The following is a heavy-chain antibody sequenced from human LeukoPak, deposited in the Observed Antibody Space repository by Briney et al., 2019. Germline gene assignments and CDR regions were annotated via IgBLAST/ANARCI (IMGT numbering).Heavy chain of an antibody. D-gene: IGHD2-15*01. CDR1: GFTFSSYS. V-gene: IGHV3-21*01. CDR3: ARDEGVVAATTYYYYGMDV. J-gene: IGHJ6*02. CDR2: ISSSSSYI. Sequence: GGSLRLSCAASGFTFSSYSMNWVRQAPGKGLEWVSSISSSSSYIYYADSVKGRFTISRDNAKNSLHLQMNSLRADDTAVYYCARDEGVVAATTYYYYGMDVWGQGTTVTVSS.